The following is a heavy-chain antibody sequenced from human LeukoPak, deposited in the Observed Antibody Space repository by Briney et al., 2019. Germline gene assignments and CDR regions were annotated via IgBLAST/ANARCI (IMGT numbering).Heavy chain of an antibody. D-gene: IGHD3-10*01. V-gene: IGHV3-21*01. CDR3: ARDRGVLWFGESTPPPDY. Sequence: GGSLRLSCAASGFTFSHSAMNWVRQAPGKGLEWVSSISSSSSYIYYADSVKGRFTISRDNAKNSLYLQMNSLRAEDTAVYYCARDRGVLWFGESTPPPDYWGQGTLVTVSS. CDR1: GFTFSHSA. J-gene: IGHJ4*02. CDR2: ISSSSSYI.